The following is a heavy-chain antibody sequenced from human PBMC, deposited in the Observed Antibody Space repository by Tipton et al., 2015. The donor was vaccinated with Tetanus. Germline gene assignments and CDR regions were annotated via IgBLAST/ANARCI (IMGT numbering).Heavy chain of an antibody. J-gene: IGHJ5*02. CDR3: ARALKQGANWFDP. CDR2: IYSSGTT. V-gene: IGHV4-4*07. Sequence: LRLSCTVSGGSIASQYWSWIRQPAGKGLEWIGRIYSSGTTNYDPSVRGRVTMSIDTSKNRFSLKLDSVTAADTAIYYCARALKQGANWFDPWGQGTLVTVSS. D-gene: IGHD3-16*01. CDR1: GGSIASQY.